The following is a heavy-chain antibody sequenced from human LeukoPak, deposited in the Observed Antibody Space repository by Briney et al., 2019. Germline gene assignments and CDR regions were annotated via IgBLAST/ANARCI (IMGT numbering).Heavy chain of an antibody. D-gene: IGHD7-27*01. CDR3: VRTPPNWGFDY. CDR2: INPSGGST. CDR1: GYTFTSYY. Sequence: ASVKVSCKASGYTFTSYYMHWVRQAPGQGLEWMGIINPSGGSTSYAQKFQGRVTMTRDTSTSTVYMELSSLRSEDTAIYYCVRTPPNWGFDYWGQGTLVTVSS. J-gene: IGHJ4*02. V-gene: IGHV1-46*01.